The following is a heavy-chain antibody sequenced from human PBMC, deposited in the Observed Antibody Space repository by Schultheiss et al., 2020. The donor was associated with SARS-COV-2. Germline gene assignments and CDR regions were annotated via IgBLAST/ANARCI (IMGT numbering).Heavy chain of an antibody. CDR2: IIPIFGTA. Sequence: SVKVSCKALGGTFSSYPIRWVRQAPGQRLEWMGGIIPIFGTANYAQKFQGRVTITADESTSTAYMELSSLRSEDTAVYYCAGENYGSGPGPWGQGTLVTVSS. J-gene: IGHJ5*02. D-gene: IGHD3-10*01. CDR3: AGENYGSGPGP. CDR1: GGTFSSYP. V-gene: IGHV1-69*13.